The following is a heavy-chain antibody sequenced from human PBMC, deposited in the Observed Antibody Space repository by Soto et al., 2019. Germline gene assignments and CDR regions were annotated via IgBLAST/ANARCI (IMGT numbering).Heavy chain of an antibody. J-gene: IGHJ4*02. CDR2: ISYDGSNK. D-gene: IGHD3-10*02. CDR1: GFTFSSYG. CDR3: AKDLGSGSPLYYFDY. V-gene: IGHV3-30*18. Sequence: PGGSLRLSCAASGFTFSSYGMHWVRQAPGKGLEWVAVISYDGSNKYYADSVKGRFTISRDNSKNTLYLQMNSLRAEDTALYYCAKDLGSGSPLYYFDYWGQGTLVTVSS.